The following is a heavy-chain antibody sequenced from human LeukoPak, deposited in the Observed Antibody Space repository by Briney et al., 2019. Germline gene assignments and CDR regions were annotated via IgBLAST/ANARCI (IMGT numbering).Heavy chain of an antibody. V-gene: IGHV1-46*01. CDR2: INPSGGST. Sequence: GASVKVSCTASGYTFTSYYMHWVRQAPGQGLEWMGIINPSGGSTSYAQKFQGRVTMTRDTSTSTVYMELSSLRSEDTAVYYCARRPVTTNYYYGMDVWGQGTTVTVSS. J-gene: IGHJ6*02. CDR1: GYTFTSYY. CDR3: ARRPVTTNYYYGMDV. D-gene: IGHD4-17*01.